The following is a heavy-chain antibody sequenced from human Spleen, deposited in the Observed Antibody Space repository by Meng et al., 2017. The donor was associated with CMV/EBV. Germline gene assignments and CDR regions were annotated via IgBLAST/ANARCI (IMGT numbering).Heavy chain of an antibody. CDR2: VGAENGET. V-gene: IGHV1-18*01. J-gene: IGHJ4*02. D-gene: IGHD4-17*01. CDR1: GYKFDIYG. CDR3: ARAGAAVTTNFDF. Sequence: ASGYKFDIYGITWVRQATGQGLEWVGWVGAENGETNYGQKLQGRVTVTADTFTKTAYMEMRSLRSDDSAIYYCARAGAAVTTNFDFWGQGTLVTVSS.